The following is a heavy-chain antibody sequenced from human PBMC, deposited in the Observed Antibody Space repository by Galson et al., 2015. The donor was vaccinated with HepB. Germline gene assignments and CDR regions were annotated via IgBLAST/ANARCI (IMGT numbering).Heavy chain of an antibody. CDR2: ISGYDVNV. CDR1: GYTFSRFS. V-gene: IGHV1-18*01. D-gene: IGHD5-24*01. Sequence: SVKVSCKASGYTFSRFSISWLRQAPGQGLEWMGWISGYDVNVRYAQKFQGRLTMTTDTSTSTAHLDLRSPRSDDSAVYYCARGGLATIGGPTFDYWGQGTLVTVSS. CDR3: ARGGLATIGGPTFDY. J-gene: IGHJ4*02.